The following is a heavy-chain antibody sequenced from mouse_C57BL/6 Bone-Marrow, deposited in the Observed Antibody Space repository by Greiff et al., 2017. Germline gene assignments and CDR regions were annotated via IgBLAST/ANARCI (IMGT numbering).Heavy chain of an antibody. V-gene: IGHV7-3*01. D-gene: IGHD2-4*01. CDR2: ISNKASGYTT. CDR3: ARAGYDYAWFAY. CDR1: GFTFTAYY. Sequence: DVLLVESGGGLVQPGGSLSLSCAASGFTFTAYYMSWVRQPPGKALEWMGFISNKASGYTTEYSASVKGRFTISRDNSQSILYLQIHALRAGASATYYCARAGYDYAWFAYWGQGTLVTVSA. J-gene: IGHJ3*01.